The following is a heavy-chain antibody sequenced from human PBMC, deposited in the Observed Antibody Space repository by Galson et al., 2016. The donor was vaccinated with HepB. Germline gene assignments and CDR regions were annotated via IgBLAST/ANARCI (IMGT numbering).Heavy chain of an antibody. CDR3: ARLVGSSWYKWFDP. D-gene: IGHD6-13*01. V-gene: IGHV4-59*08. J-gene: IGHJ5*02. Sequence: ETLSLTCSVSEDSITNYHWSWIRQPPGKGLEWIGFIYHSGSTNYNPALKRRVTISVDTSKNQFSLNLRSVTATDTAVYYCARLVGSSWYKWFDPWGQGTLVTVSS. CDR1: EDSITNYH. CDR2: IYHSGST.